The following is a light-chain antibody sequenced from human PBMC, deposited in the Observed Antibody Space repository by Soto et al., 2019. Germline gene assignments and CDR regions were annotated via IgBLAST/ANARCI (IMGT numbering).Light chain of an antibody. V-gene: IGKV1-17*01. CDR3: QQYNNWPPT. CDR2: AAS. CDR1: QSVKMY. J-gene: IGKJ1*01. Sequence: DIQMTQSPSSLSASVGDRVTITCRASQSVKMYLDWFQHKPGKAPKLLIYAASTLQSGVPTRFSGSGSGTEFTLTISSLQSEDFAVYYRQQYNNWPPTFGQGTKVDIK.